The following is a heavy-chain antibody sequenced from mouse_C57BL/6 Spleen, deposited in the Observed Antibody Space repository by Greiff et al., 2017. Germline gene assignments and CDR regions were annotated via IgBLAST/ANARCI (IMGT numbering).Heavy chain of an antibody. V-gene: IGHV1-4*01. CDR3: AKGTIYFDY. CDR2: INPSSGYT. J-gene: IGHJ2*01. Sequence: QVQLQQSGAELARPGASVKMSCKASGYTFTSYTMHWVKQRPGQGLEWIGYINPSSGYTKYNQKFKDKATLTADKSSSTAYMQLSSLTSEDSAVXYCAKGTIYFDYWGQGTTLTVSS. D-gene: IGHD1-1*02. CDR1: GYTFTSYT.